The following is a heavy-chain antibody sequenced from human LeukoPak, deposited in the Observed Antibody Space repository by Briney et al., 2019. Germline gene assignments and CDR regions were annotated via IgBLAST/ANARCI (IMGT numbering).Heavy chain of an antibody. CDR1: GYTFASYA. Sequence: EASVKVSCKASGYTFASYAITWVRQAPGQGLEWMGWISGYNGNTNYAQKFQGRVTMTTDTSTSTAYMELRSLRSDDTAVYYCARDGWELHAFDIWGQGTMVTVSS. J-gene: IGHJ3*02. CDR3: ARDGWELHAFDI. V-gene: IGHV1-18*01. D-gene: IGHD1-26*01. CDR2: ISGYNGNT.